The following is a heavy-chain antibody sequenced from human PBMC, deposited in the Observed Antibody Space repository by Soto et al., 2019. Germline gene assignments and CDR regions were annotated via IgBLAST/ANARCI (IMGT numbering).Heavy chain of an antibody. J-gene: IGHJ4*02. V-gene: IGHV1-2*02. CDR1: GYTFTGHY. CDR3: GRGRSGQIVIFY. Sequence: SVKVSCKTSGYTFTGHYIHWVRQAPQQGPEWMGEIGPESGATRYAEKFRGRVTMTMDTSITTVYMELRNLSPDDTAVYYCGRGRSGQIVIFYWGQGTPVTVSS. CDR2: IGPESGAT. D-gene: IGHD3-3*02.